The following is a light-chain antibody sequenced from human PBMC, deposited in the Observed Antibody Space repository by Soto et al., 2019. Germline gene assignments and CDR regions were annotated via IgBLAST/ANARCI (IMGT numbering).Light chain of an antibody. Sequence: EILLTQSPGALAVSPGEVAALSCRASQSVRDNLAWYQQKPGQAPRLLIYRASIRATGVPARFSGSGSGTEFTLTTSGLQSEDVSIYFCQHYNFWPHSFGQGTKVDI. CDR1: QSVRDN. V-gene: IGKV3-15*01. J-gene: IGKJ2*01. CDR2: RAS. CDR3: QHYNFWPHS.